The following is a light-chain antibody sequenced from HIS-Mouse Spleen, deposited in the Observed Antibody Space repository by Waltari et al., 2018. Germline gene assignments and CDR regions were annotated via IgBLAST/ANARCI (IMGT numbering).Light chain of an antibody. CDR3: QVWDSSSDHVV. J-gene: IGLJ2*01. CDR1: TIGRNS. CDR2: DDS. Sequence: SYVLTQPPSVSVAPGKTARITCGGNTIGRNSVHWYQQKPGQAPVLVVYDDSDRPSGIPERFSGSNSGNTATLTISRVEAGDEADYYCQVWDSSSDHVVFGGGTKLTVL. V-gene: IGLV3-21*03.